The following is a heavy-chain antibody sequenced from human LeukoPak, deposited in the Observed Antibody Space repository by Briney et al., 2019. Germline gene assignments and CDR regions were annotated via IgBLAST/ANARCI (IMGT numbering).Heavy chain of an antibody. Sequence: PSETLSLTCTVSGGSISSSSYYWGWIRQPPGKGLEWIGSIYYSGSTYYNPSLKSRVTISVDTSKNQFSLKLSSVTAADTAVYYCARGRRTMVRGVISVFDYWGQGTLVTVSS. V-gene: IGHV4-39*07. CDR3: ARGRRTMVRGVISVFDY. J-gene: IGHJ4*02. D-gene: IGHD3-10*01. CDR2: IYYSGST. CDR1: GGSISSSSYY.